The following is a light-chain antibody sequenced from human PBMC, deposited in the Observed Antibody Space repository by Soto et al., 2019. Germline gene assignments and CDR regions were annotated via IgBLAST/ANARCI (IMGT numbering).Light chain of an antibody. V-gene: IGKV3-20*01. CDR1: QSVNSRF. Sequence: EIVLTQSPGTLSLSPGEIATLSCRASQSVNSRFLAWYQHKPGQAPRLLIYAASTRATGIPDRFSGSASGTDFFTLTISRLEPEDFAVYYCQRYGDSPPNTFGQGTKLEIK. CDR3: QRYGDSPPNT. CDR2: AAS. J-gene: IGKJ2*01.